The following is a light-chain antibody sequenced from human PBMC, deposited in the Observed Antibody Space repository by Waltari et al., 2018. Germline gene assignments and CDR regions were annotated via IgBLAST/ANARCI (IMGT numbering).Light chain of an antibody. CDR2: CAS. CDR3: QQYYSTPPT. Sequence: DIVMTQSPDSLPVSLGEMDTLNCKASLSLLWRVNNNNYLAWYQQKPGQPPKLLIHCASTRESGVPDRCSGSGSGADFTLTISSLQAEDEAVYYCQQYYSTPPTFGQGTKLEIK. CDR1: LSLLWRVNNNNY. V-gene: IGKV4-1*01. J-gene: IGKJ2*01.